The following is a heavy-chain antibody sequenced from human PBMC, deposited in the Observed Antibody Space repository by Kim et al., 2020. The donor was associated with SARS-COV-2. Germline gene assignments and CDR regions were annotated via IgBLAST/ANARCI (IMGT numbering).Heavy chain of an antibody. D-gene: IGHD3-10*02. Sequence: SVKVSCKASGGTFSSYAISWVRQAPGQGLEWMGGIIPIFGTANYAQKFQGRVTITADESTSTAYMELSSLRSEDTAVYYCARGLFGELLPYDYWGQGTLVTVSS. J-gene: IGHJ4*02. CDR3: ARGLFGELLPYDY. CDR2: IIPIFGTA. V-gene: IGHV1-69*13. CDR1: GGTFSSYA.